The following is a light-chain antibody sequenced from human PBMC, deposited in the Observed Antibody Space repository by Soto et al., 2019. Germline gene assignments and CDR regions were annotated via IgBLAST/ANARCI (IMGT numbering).Light chain of an antibody. CDR3: QQHRKCPRT. CDR2: DVS. Sequence: IVLTQSPASVPWSHEKSASLSCMASKNNSNYLIWYQQKPGQAPRLLIYDVSNRFTGIPARFSGSGAWADFTLTTCSLEPEDYAVYYCQQHRKCPRTFGQGTKVDIK. CDR1: KNNSNY. V-gene: IGKV3-11*01. J-gene: IGKJ1*01.